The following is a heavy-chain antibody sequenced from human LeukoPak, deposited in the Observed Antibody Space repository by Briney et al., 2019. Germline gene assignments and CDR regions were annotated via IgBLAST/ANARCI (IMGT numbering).Heavy chain of an antibody. V-gene: IGHV3-21*04. CDR1: GFTFSSYS. D-gene: IGHD3-3*01. CDR2: ISSSSSYI. CDR3: AKADDYDFWSARPSNYFDY. Sequence: GGSLRLSCAASGFTFSSYSMNWVRQAPGKGLEWVSSISSSSSYIYYADSVKGRFTISRDNAKNTLYLQMNSLRAEDTAVYYCAKADDYDFWSARPSNYFDYWGQGTLVTVSS. J-gene: IGHJ4*02.